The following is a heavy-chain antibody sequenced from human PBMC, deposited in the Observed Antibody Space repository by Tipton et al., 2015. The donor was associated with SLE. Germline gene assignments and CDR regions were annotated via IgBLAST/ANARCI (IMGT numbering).Heavy chain of an antibody. V-gene: IGHV3-30*07. CDR3: ARDVRHYYDRSGYYDY. J-gene: IGHJ4*02. Sequence: SLRLSCEASGFIFSTHVMYWVRQAPGKGLEWVAATSYDGSKKHYADSVKGRFTISRDNSKNTLYLQMDSLRAEDTAVYYCARDVRHYYDRSGYYDYWGQGTRVTVSS. CDR2: TSYDGSKK. CDR1: GFIFSTHV. D-gene: IGHD3-22*01.